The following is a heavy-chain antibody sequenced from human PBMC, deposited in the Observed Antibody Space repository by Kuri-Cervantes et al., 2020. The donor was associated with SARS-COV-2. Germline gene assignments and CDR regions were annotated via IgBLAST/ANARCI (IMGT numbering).Heavy chain of an antibody. CDR3: ARDSELLSNYYGMDV. J-gene: IGHJ6*02. D-gene: IGHD1-1*01. V-gene: IGHV4-61*01. CDR2: TYDSGST. Sequence: SETLSLTCKVSGGSVSSGSYFWSWIRQPPGNGLEWIGYTYDSGSTNYNPSLKSRVTISVDTSKNQFSLKLRSVTAADTALYYCARDSELLSNYYGMDVWGQGTTVTVSS. CDR1: GGSVSSGSYF.